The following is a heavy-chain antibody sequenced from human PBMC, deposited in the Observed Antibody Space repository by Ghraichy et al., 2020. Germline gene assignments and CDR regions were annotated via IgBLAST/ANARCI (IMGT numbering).Heavy chain of an antibody. Sequence: GGSLRLSCAASGFTFSNYNMKWVRQAPGKGLEWVSYISSSSDTIYYADSVKGRFTISRDNAKNSLYLQMNSLRAEDTAVYYCARSYGDPAGYYYYDMDVWGQGTTVTVSS. CDR1: GFTFSNYN. V-gene: IGHV3-48*01. CDR2: ISSSSDTI. CDR3: ARSYGDPAGYYYYDMDV. D-gene: IGHD4-17*01. J-gene: IGHJ6*02.